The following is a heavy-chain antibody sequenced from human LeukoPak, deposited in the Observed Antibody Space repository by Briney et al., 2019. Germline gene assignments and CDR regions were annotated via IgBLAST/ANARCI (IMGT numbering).Heavy chain of an antibody. CDR3: ARKNDFEI. CDR1: GGSISSDH. V-gene: IGHV4-59*01. CDR2: IYYSGRT. J-gene: IGHJ3*02. D-gene: IGHD2/OR15-2a*01. Sequence: SETLSLTCSVSGGSISSDHWNWIRQTPGKGLEWIGCIYYSGRTYYNPSLKSRVTISVDMSKSQFSLRLTSVTAADTAVYYCARKNDFEIWGRGTLVTVSS.